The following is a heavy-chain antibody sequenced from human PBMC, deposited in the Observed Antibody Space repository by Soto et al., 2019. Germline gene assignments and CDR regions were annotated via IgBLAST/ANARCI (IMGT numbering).Heavy chain of an antibody. V-gene: IGHV3-23*01. CDR3: ATMNGYFEY. J-gene: IGHJ4*02. CDR2: ISATGDRT. Sequence: GGSLRLSCADSGFRFSSYSMSWVRQTPGKGLEWVAAISATGDRTYYADSVTGRFTISRDNSKKTHYLQMTSLRAEDTAMYYCATMNGYFEYWGQGTPVTVSS. D-gene: IGHD3-22*01. CDR1: GFRFSSYS.